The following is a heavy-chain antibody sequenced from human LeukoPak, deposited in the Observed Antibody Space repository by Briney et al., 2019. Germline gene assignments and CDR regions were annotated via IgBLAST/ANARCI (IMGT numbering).Heavy chain of an antibody. D-gene: IGHD3-16*01. CDR3: ARGGIFDS. CDR2: TYYRSKWNN. CDR1: GDSVSSNGAS. J-gene: IGHJ4*02. V-gene: IGHV6-1*01. Sequence: SQTLSLTCAISGDSVSSNGASWNWIRQSPSRGLEWLGRTYYRSKWNNDYALSVQSRITINPDTSKNQFSLQLDSVTPEDTAVYYCARGGIFDSWGQGTLVTVSS.